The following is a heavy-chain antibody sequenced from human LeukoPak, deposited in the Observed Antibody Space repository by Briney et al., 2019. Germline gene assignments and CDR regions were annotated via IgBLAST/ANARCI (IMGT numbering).Heavy chain of an antibody. D-gene: IGHD4-17*01. J-gene: IGHJ4*02. CDR1: GYTFTDHY. CDR2: INPKTGGT. V-gene: IGHV1-2*04. Sequence: ASVKVSCKASGYTFTDHYMHWVRQAPGQGLEWTGWINPKTGGTHYAQNFQGSVTMTRDTSTSTAYLGLSRLGSDDTSVYFCARGSSDYYVPDYWGQGTLVTVSS. CDR3: ARGSSDYYVPDY.